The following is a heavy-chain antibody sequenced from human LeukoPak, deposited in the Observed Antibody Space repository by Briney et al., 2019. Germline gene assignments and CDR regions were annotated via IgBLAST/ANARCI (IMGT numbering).Heavy chain of an antibody. Sequence: GGSLRLSCVASGFTFSGYGMHWVRQAPGKGLELVAFIRYDGSNEYYADSVKGRFTVSRDNSKNTVYLQMNSLRAEDTALYYCAIDLGVAVAGTSFDHWGQGALLTVSS. CDR1: GFTFSGYG. V-gene: IGHV3-30*02. D-gene: IGHD6-19*01. CDR2: IRYDGSNE. CDR3: AIDLGVAVAGTSFDH. J-gene: IGHJ4*02.